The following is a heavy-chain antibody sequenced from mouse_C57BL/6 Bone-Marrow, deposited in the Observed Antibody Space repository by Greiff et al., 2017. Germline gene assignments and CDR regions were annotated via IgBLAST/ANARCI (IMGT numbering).Heavy chain of an antibody. D-gene: IGHD1-1*01. CDR1: GYTFTSYW. CDR3: ARGTYYYGSDY. J-gene: IGHJ2*01. CDR2: IDPSDSYT. Sequence: QVQLQQSGAELVRPGASVKLSCKASGYTFTSYWMHWVKQRPGQGLEWIGEIDPSDSYTNYNQKFKGKSTLTVDKSSSTAYMQLSSLTSEDSAVYYCARGTYYYGSDYWGQGTTLTVSS. V-gene: IGHV1-69*01.